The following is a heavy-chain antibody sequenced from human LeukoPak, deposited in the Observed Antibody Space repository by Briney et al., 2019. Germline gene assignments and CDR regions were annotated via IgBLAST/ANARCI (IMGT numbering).Heavy chain of an antibody. CDR3: ARPTTVTRINYYYYGMDV. Sequence: GGSLRLSCAASGFTFDDYAMHWVRQAPGKGLEWVSGISWNSGSIGYADSVKGRFTISRDNAKNSLYLQMNSLRAEDTALYYCARPTTVTRINYYYYGMDVWGQGTTVTVSS. J-gene: IGHJ6*02. CDR1: GFTFDDYA. CDR2: ISWNSGSI. D-gene: IGHD4-17*01. V-gene: IGHV3-9*01.